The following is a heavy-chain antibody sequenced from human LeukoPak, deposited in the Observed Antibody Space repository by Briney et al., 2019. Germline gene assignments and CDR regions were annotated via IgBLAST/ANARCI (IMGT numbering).Heavy chain of an antibody. CDR1: GFTFSSYA. V-gene: IGHV3-30-3*01. Sequence: RSGGSLRLSCAASGFTFSSYAMHWVRQAPGKGLEWVAGISYDGSNKYYADSVKGRFTISRDNSKNTLYLQMNSLRAEDTAVYYCAKESPSDGSSSWYVRRFDPWGQGTLVTVSS. CDR2: ISYDGSNK. J-gene: IGHJ5*02. D-gene: IGHD6-13*01. CDR3: AKESPSDGSSSWYVRRFDP.